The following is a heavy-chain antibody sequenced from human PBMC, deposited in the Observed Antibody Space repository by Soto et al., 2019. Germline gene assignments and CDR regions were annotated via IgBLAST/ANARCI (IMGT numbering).Heavy chain of an antibody. D-gene: IGHD3-9*01. Sequence: GGSLRLSCTASGFTFGDYAMSWFRQAPGKGLEWVGFIRSKAYGGTTEYAASVKGRFTISRDDSKSIAYLQMNSLKTEDTAVYYCTRGRGYDILTGYHGFDYWGQGTLVTVSS. V-gene: IGHV3-49*03. CDR1: GFTFGDYA. CDR2: IRSKAYGGTT. CDR3: TRGRGYDILTGYHGFDY. J-gene: IGHJ4*02.